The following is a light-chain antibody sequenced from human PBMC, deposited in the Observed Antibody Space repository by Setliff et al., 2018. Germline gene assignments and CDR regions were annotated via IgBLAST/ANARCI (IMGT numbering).Light chain of an antibody. CDR3: NSYTRSDTFV. Sequence: QSALTQPASVSGSPGQSITISCTGTSSDVGGYKYVSWNQHHPGKAPKVVIYDVNQRPSGVSNRFSGSKSGNTASLSISGLQAEDEADYYCNSYTRSDTFVFGTGTKATVL. CDR1: SSDVGGYKY. J-gene: IGLJ1*01. V-gene: IGLV2-14*03. CDR2: DVN.